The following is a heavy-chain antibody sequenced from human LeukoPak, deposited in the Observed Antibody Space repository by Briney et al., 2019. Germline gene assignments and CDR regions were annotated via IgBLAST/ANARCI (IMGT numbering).Heavy chain of an antibody. CDR1: GGTFSSYA. CDR3: ARGYTQGKYYYYYGMDV. V-gene: IGHV1-69*04. D-gene: IGHD5-18*01. CDR2: IIPILGIA. J-gene: IGHJ6*02. Sequence: ASVKVSCKASGGTFSSYATSWVRQAPGQGLDWMGRIIPILGIANYAQKFQGRVTITADKSTSTAYMELSSLRSEDTAVYYCARGYTQGKYYYYYGMDVWGQGTTVTVSS.